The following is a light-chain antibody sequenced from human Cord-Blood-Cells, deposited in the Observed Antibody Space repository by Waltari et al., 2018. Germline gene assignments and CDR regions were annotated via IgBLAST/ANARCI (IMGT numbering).Light chain of an antibody. J-gene: IGKJ4*01. Sequence: EIVMTQSPATLSVSPGERATLSCRASQSVSSNLAWYQQKPGQAARLLIYGASTRSTSIPARFSGSRSGTEFTLTISSLQSEDFAVYYCQQYNNWPPLTFGGGTKVEIK. CDR2: GAS. CDR3: QQYNNWPPLT. CDR1: QSVSSN. V-gene: IGKV3-15*01.